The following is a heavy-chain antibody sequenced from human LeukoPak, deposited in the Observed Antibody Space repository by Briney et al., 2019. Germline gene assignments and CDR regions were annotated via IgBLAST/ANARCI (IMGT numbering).Heavy chain of an antibody. J-gene: IGHJ5*02. D-gene: IGHD1-26*01. V-gene: IGHV4-59*01. CDR1: GGSISSYY. CDR2: IYYSGST. Sequence: PSETLSLTCTVSGGSISSYYWSWIRQPPGKGLEWIGYIYYSGSTNYNPSLKSRVTISADTSKSQFSLRLSSVTAADTAVYYCAREQWGLVDHRGQGTLVIVSS. CDR3: AREQWGLVDH.